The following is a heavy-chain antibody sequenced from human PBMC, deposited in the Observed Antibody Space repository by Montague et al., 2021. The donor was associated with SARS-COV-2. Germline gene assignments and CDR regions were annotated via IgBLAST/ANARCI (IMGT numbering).Heavy chain of an antibody. CDR2: IYYSGST. CDR1: GGSISGYY. D-gene: IGHD2-8*01. V-gene: IGHV4-59*01. CDR3: ARLLRSCSNGVCRTYYYYAMDV. Sequence: SETLSLTCTVSGGSISGYYWSWIRQSPVKGLEWIGYIYYSGSTXXXPXXXXRVTVSVDRSKNQVSLKLSSVTPADTAVYYCARLLRSCSNGVCRTYYYYAMDVWGQGTTATASS. J-gene: IGHJ6*02.